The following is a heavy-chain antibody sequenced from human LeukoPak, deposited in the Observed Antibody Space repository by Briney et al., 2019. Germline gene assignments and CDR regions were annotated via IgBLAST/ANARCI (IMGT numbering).Heavy chain of an antibody. V-gene: IGHV4-59*01. CDR1: GGSISSYY. J-gene: IGHJ5*02. Sequence: SETLSLTCTVSGGSISSYYWSWIRQPPGKGLEWIGYTYYSGSSNYNPSLKSRVTISVDTSKNQFSLKLSFVTAADTAVYYCARRSKARFDPWGQGTLVTVSS. CDR2: TYYSGSS. CDR3: ARRSKARFDP.